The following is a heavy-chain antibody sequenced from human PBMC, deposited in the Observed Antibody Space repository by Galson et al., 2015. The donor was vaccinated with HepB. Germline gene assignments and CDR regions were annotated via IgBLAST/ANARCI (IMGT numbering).Heavy chain of an antibody. CDR3: AGVVVGATGDLDY. CDR2: ISAYNGNT. D-gene: IGHD1-26*01. J-gene: IGHJ4*02. CDR1: GYTFTSYG. V-gene: IGHV1-18*01. Sequence: SVKVSCKASGYTFTSYGISWVRQAPGKGLEWMGWISAYNGNTNYAHTIQGRVTMTTDTSKSTAYLELRSLRSDDTAVYYCAGVVVGATGDLDYWGQGTLVTVSS.